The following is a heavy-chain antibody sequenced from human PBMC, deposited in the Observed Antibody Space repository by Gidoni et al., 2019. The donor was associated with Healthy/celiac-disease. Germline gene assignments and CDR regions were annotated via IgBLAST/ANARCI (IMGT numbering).Heavy chain of an antibody. Sequence: EAQLVEAGGGLVQHGRSLRLACAASGFTFDDYAMHWVRQAPGKGLEWVSGTSWNSGSIGYADSVKGRFTISRDNAKNSLYLQMNSLRAEDTALYYCAKEGSGMDVWGQGTTVTVSS. D-gene: IGHD2-15*01. CDR1: GFTFDDYA. CDR2: TSWNSGSI. CDR3: AKEGSGMDV. J-gene: IGHJ6*02. V-gene: IGHV3-9*01.